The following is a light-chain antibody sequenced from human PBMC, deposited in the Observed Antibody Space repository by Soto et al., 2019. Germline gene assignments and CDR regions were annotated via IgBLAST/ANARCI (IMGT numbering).Light chain of an antibody. CDR2: GAS. CDR3: QQRSNWPIT. Sequence: PGERATLSCRASQSVSSYLAWYQQKPGQAPRLLTYGASNRATGIPARFSGSGSGTAFTLTISSLEPEDFAVYYCQQRSNWPITFGQGTRLEIK. CDR1: QSVSSY. J-gene: IGKJ5*01. V-gene: IGKV3-11*01.